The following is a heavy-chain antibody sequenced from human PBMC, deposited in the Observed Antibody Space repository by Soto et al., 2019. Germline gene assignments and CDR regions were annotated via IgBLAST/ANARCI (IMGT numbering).Heavy chain of an antibody. CDR1: GFTFSSYG. CDR3: ARDRNSNPHYYYYYMDV. Sequence: QVQLVESGGGVVQPGRSLRLSCAASGFTFSSYGMHWVRQAPGKGLEWVAVIWYDGSKKYYADSVKGRFTISRDNSKNTLYLQMNSLRAEDMAVYYCARDRNSNPHYYYYYMDVWGKGTTVTVSS. V-gene: IGHV3-33*01. D-gene: IGHD4-4*01. J-gene: IGHJ6*03. CDR2: IWYDGSKK.